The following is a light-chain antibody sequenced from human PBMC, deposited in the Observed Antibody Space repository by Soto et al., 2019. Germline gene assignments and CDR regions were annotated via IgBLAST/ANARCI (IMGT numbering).Light chain of an antibody. J-gene: IGLJ2*01. Sequence: QSALTQPPSASGSPGQSVTISCTGTSSDVGGYNYVSWYQQHTGTSPNLMISEVSKRPSGVPDRFAGATSGNTASLTVSGLQAEDEAYYYCSSFAGNNNFVFGGGTKVTVL. CDR3: SSFAGNNNFV. V-gene: IGLV2-8*01. CDR1: SSDVGGYNY. CDR2: EVS.